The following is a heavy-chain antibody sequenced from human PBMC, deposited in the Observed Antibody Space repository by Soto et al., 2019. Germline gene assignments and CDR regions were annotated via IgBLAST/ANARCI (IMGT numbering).Heavy chain of an antibody. CDR1: GFTFSDYY. Sequence: QVQLVESGGGLVKPGGSLSLACAVSGFTFSDYYMTWIRQAPGKGLEWVSYISSSTSHTNYADSVKGRFTISRDNAKNSLFLQMNSLRAEDTAGYYCARGRGAAADYFDFWGQGTLVTVSS. V-gene: IGHV3-11*05. CDR3: ARGRGAAADYFDF. CDR2: ISSSTSHT. D-gene: IGHD6-13*01. J-gene: IGHJ4*02.